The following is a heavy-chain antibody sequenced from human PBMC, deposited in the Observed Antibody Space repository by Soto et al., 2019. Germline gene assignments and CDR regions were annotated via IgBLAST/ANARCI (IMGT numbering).Heavy chain of an antibody. CDR3: ARDDYYYDSGGGMDV. CDR1: GGSISSRGYY. D-gene: IGHD3-22*01. Sequence: SETLSLTCTVSGGSISSRGYYWGWIRQPPGKGLEWIGTIYYSGSTYYNPSLKSRVTISVDTSKNQFSLKLSSVTAADTAVYYCARDDYYYDSGGGMDVWGQGTTVTVSS. J-gene: IGHJ6*02. V-gene: IGHV4-39*07. CDR2: IYYSGST.